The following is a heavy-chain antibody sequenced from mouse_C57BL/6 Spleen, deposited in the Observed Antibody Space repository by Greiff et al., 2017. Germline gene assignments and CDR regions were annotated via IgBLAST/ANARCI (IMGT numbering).Heavy chain of an antibody. CDR1: GYAFSSYW. Sequence: VQLQQSGAELVKPGASVKISCKASGYAFSSYWMNWVKQRPGKGLEWIGQIYPGDGDTNYNGKFKGKATLTAEKSSSTAYMQLSSLTSEDSAVYFCARGIYDYDEEYYNCDYWGQGTTLTVSS. CDR3: ARGIYDYDEEYYNCDY. CDR2: IYPGDGDT. V-gene: IGHV1-80*01. D-gene: IGHD2-4*01. J-gene: IGHJ2*01.